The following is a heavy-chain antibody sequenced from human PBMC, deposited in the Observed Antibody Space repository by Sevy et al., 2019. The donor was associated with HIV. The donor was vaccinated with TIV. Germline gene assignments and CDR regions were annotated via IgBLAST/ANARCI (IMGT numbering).Heavy chain of an antibody. D-gene: IGHD3-22*01. J-gene: IGHJ6*02. Sequence: ASVKVSCKVSGYTLTELSMHWVRQPPGKGLEWMGRFDPEDGETIYAQKFLGRLTMTEDTSTDPAYMDLSSLRSEDTADYYCATEDITMIPYGLDVWGQGTTVTVSS. V-gene: IGHV1-24*01. CDR1: GYTLTELS. CDR3: ATEDITMIPYGLDV. CDR2: FDPEDGET.